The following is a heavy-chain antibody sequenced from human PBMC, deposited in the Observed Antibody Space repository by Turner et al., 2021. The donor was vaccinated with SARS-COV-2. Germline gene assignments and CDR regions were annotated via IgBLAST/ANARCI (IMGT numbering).Heavy chain of an antibody. Sequence: EVQLLESGGGLIQPGGSLRLSCAASGFTFSSYAMSWVRQAPGKGLEWVSAISSSSSYIYYADSVKGRFTISRDNAKNSLYLQMNSLRAEDTAVYYCARSPTAPGYYYDSSGYYTPYYFDYWGQGTLVTVSS. CDR3: ARSPTAPGYYYDSSGYYTPYYFDY. D-gene: IGHD3-22*01. CDR2: ISSSSSYI. V-gene: IGHV3-21*01. CDR1: GFTFSSYA. J-gene: IGHJ4*02.